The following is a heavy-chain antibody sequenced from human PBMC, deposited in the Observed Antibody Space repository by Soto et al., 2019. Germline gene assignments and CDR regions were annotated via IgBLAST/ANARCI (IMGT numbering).Heavy chain of an antibody. Sequence: QVQLQESGPGLLKPSQTLSLTCTVSGGSVSSDEYFWSWIRQPPGKGLEWLAYIYYSASTYYNPPLKSPLSISGNTSKNQVSLNLTSLTAADTAVYYCAGGYSSSWYEIDYWGQGILVTVSS. CDR1: GGSVSSDEYF. D-gene: IGHD6-13*01. V-gene: IGHV4-30-4*01. J-gene: IGHJ4*02. CDR2: IYYSAST. CDR3: AGGYSSSWYEIDY.